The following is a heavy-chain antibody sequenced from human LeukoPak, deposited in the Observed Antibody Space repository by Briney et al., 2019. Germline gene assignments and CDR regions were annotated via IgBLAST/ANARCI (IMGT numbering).Heavy chain of an antibody. V-gene: IGHV4-59*01. CDR2: IYYSGST. J-gene: IGHJ3*02. CDR1: GGSISSYY. CDR3: ARGLGLDAFDI. D-gene: IGHD3-16*01. Sequence: PSETLSLTCTVSGGSISSYYWSWIRQPPGKGLEWIGYIYYSGSTNYNPSLKSRVTISVDTSKNQFSLKLSSVTAADTAMYYCARGLGLDAFDIWGQGTMVTVSS.